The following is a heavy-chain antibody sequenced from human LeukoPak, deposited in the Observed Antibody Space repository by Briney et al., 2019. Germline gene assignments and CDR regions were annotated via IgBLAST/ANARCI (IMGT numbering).Heavy chain of an antibody. J-gene: IGHJ4*02. D-gene: IGHD4-11*01. CDR1: GFTFSSYA. CDR3: ARGRLGDS. CDR2: IKEEGSEK. Sequence: PGGSLRLSCAASGFTFSSYAMSWIRQAPGEGLEGVANIKEEGSEKYYVDSVKGRFTISRDNAKNSLYLQMNSLKAEDTAVYYCARGRLGDSWGQGTLVTVSS. V-gene: IGHV3-7*01.